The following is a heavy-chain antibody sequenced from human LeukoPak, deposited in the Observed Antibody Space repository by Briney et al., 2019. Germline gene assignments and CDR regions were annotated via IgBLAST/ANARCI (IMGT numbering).Heavy chain of an antibody. V-gene: IGHV3-11*01. CDR1: GFTFSDYY. Sequence: GGSLRLSCAASGFTFSDYYMSWIRQAPGKGLEWVSYISSSGSTIYYADSVKGRFTISRDNAKNSLYLQMNSLRAKDTAVYYCARDGVLRYSIPGDYYYGMGVWGQGTTVTVSS. J-gene: IGHJ6*02. CDR2: ISSSGSTI. CDR3: ARDGVLRYSIPGDYYYGMGV. D-gene: IGHD3-9*01.